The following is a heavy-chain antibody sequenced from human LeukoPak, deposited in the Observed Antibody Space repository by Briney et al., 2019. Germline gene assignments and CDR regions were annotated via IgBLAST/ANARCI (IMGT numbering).Heavy chain of an antibody. V-gene: IGHV4-34*01. CDR2: INHSGST. J-gene: IGHJ4*02. D-gene: IGHD3-22*01. CDR1: GGSFSGYY. Sequence: PSETLSLTCAVYGGSFSGYYWGWIRQPPGKGLEWIGEINHSGSTNYNPSLKSRVTISVDTSKNQFSLKLSSVTGAETAVYYCARGRGITMTGQYYFDYWGQGTLVTVSS. CDR3: ARGRGITMTGQYYFDY.